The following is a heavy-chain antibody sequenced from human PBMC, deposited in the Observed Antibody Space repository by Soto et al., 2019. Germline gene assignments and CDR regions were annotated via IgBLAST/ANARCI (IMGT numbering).Heavy chain of an antibody. J-gene: IGHJ6*02. Sequence: QVQLVQSGAEVKKPGASVKVSCKASGYTFTSYYMHWVRQAPGQGLEWMGIINPSGGSTSYAQKCQGRVTMTRDTSTSTVYVELSSLRSEDTAVYYCARDTVTTSQDYYGMDVWGQGTTVTVSS. V-gene: IGHV1-46*01. CDR1: GYTFTSYY. D-gene: IGHD4-17*01. CDR3: ARDTVTTSQDYYGMDV. CDR2: INPSGGST.